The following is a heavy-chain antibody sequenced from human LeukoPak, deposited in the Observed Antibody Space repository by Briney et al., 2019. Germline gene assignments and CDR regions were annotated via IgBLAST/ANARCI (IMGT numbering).Heavy chain of an antibody. CDR2: IYYSGST. J-gene: IGHJ2*01. V-gene: IGHV4-59*01. CDR3: ARVFYYGSGTFDL. Sequence: SETLSLTCTVSGGSLSSYYWSWIRQPPGKGLEWIGYIYYSGSTTYNPSLRRRVTISVDKSKKQFVLKMSSVTAADTAVYYCARVFYYGSGTFDLWGRGTLVTVSS. CDR1: GGSLSSYY. D-gene: IGHD3-10*01.